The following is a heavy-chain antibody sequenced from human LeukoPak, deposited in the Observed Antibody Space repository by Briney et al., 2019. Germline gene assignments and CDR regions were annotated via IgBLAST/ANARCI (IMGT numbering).Heavy chain of an antibody. Sequence: SETLSLTCTVSGGSISSHYWTWIRQSPVKGLEWIGDISNSGSNSYNPSLKSRVTISIDTSKNQFSLKLSSVTAADTAVYYCARGSRLTCGGDCYRTFPYFDYWGQGTLVTVSS. CDR3: ARGSRLTCGGDCYRTFPYFDY. CDR2: ISNSGSN. CDR1: GGSISSHY. D-gene: IGHD2-21*02. V-gene: IGHV4-59*11. J-gene: IGHJ4*02.